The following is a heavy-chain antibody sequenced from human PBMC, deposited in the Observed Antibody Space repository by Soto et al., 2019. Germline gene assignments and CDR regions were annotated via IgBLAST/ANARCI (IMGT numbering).Heavy chain of an antibody. CDR1: GLSFGTGGSY. CDR3: ARKTGYEVFDF. D-gene: IGHD5-12*01. CDR2: IYDSGNT. J-gene: IGHJ4*02. V-gene: IGHV4-31*03. Sequence: PSETLSLTCTVSGLSFGTGGSYWNWIRYRPGKGLEWIGYIYDSGNTRYNPSLTSRVAVSLDTSKKQFFLMLTSVTAADTAVYYCARKTGYEVFDFWGQGTLVTVSS.